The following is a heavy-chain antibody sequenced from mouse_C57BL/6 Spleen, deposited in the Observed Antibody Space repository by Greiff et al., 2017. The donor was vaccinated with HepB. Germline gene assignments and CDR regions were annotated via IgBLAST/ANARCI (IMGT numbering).Heavy chain of an antibody. CDR1: GYTFTSYT. CDR2: INPSSGYT. V-gene: IGHV1-4*01. D-gene: IGHD2-3*01. J-gene: IGHJ1*03. Sequence: QVQLQQSGAELARPGASVKMSCKASGYTFTSYTMHWVKQRPGQGLEWIGYINPSSGYTKYNQKFKDKATLTADKSSSTAYMQLSSLTSEDSAFYYCARCPIYDGYFYWYFDVWGTGTTVTVSS. CDR3: ARCPIYDGYFYWYFDV.